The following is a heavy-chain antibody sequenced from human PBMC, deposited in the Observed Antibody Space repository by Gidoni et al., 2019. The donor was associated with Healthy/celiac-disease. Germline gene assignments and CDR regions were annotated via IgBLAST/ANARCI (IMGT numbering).Heavy chain of an antibody. J-gene: IGHJ3*02. Sequence: EVQLVQSGAEVKKQGESRKISCKGSGYSFTSYWIGWVRQMPGKGLEWMGISYPGDSDTRDSPSCQGQGTISADKSISTAYLQWSSLKASDTAMYYCARPSTRLPEAAFDIWGQGTMVTVSS. D-gene: IGHD4-17*01. V-gene: IGHV5-51*03. CDR1: GYSFTSYW. CDR3: ARPSTRLPEAAFDI. CDR2: SYPGDSDT.